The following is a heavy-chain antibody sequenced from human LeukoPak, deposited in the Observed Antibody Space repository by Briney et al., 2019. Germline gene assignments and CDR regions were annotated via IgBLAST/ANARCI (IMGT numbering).Heavy chain of an antibody. D-gene: IGHD2-15*01. CDR3: AKEGCSGGSCYSKAVGAFDI. V-gene: IGHV3-23*01. J-gene: IGHJ3*02. Sequence: PGGSLRLSCAASGFTFSSYAMSWVRLAPGKGLEWVSVISGSGDITYYADSVKGRFTIFRDNSKNTLYLQMNSLRAEDTAVYYCAKEGCSGGSCYSKAVGAFDIWGQGTMVTVSS. CDR1: GFTFSSYA. CDR2: ISGSGDIT.